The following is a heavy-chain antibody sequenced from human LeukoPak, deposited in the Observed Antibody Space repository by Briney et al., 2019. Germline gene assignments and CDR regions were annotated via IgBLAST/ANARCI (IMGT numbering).Heavy chain of an antibody. CDR3: ASTSGYDFWDMGY. CDR2: ISDDGRS. Sequence: GGSLRLSCAASGFTFSDHYMDWVRQAPGKGLEWVTIISDDGRSNYADSVEGRFTISRDNSKNTLYLQMSSLRAEDTTVYYCASTSGYDFWDMGYWGQGTLVTVSS. CDR1: GFTFSDHY. D-gene: IGHD5-12*01. V-gene: IGHV3-30*03. J-gene: IGHJ4*02.